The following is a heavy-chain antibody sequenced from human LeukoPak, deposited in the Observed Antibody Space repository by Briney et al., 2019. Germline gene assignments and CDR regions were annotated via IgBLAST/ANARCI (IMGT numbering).Heavy chain of an antibody. Sequence: ASLKVSCVSSGGTFSNYAISWVRQAPGQGLEWMGEIIAISGTTNYTQKFQDRVTITAEKSTSTAYIELRSLISEDTAVYYCGRDLGITGKDPVLLGYWGQGTLVIVSS. CDR3: GRDLGITGKDPVLLGY. CDR2: IIAISGTT. D-gene: IGHD1-20*01. CDR1: GGTFSNYA. J-gene: IGHJ4*02. V-gene: IGHV1-69*06.